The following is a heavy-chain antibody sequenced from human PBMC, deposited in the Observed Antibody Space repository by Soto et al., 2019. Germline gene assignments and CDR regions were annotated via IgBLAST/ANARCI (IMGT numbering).Heavy chain of an antibody. V-gene: IGHV4-30-4*01. CDR1: GGSISSGDYY. CDR3: ARMYSSGSGWFHP. CDR2: FYSSGSI. D-gene: IGHD6-19*01. J-gene: IGHJ5*02. Sequence: SETLSLTCTVSGGSISSGDYYWSWIRHHPGKGLEWIGSFYSSGSIIYNPSLRSRVSISGDTSSSQFSMSLTSVTAADTARYYCARMYSSGSGWFHPWGQGTLVTVSS.